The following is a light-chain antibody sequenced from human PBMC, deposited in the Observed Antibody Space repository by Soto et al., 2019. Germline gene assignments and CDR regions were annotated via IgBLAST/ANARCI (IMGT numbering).Light chain of an antibody. CDR3: QHYDIRPCRSV. V-gene: IGLV1-40*01. J-gene: IGLJ1*01. CDR2: GSG. Sequence: QSVLTQPPSVSGAPGQRVTISCAGNSSNIGASYDVHWYQQLPGTAPKVVIYGSGNRPSGVPDRFSGSKSGTSASLAIAGLQAEDDFDYYCQHYDIRPCRSVFGTGLKFAVL. CDR1: SSNIGASYD.